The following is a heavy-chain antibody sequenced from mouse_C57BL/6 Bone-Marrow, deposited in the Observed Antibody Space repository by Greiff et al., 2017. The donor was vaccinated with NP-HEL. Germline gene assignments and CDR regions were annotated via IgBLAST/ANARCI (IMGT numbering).Heavy chain of an antibody. V-gene: IGHV2-2*01. Sequence: QVQLQQSGPGLVQPSQSLSITCTVSGFSLTSYGVHWVRQSPGKGLEWLGVIWSGGSTDYNAAFISRLSISKDNSKSQVFFKMNSLQADDTAIYYCVRRLGAYWGQGTLVTVSA. J-gene: IGHJ3*01. CDR2: IWSGGST. CDR3: VRRLGAY. CDR1: GFSLTSYG.